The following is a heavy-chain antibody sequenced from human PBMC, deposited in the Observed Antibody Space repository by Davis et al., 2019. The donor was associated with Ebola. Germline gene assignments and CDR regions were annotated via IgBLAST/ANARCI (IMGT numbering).Heavy chain of an antibody. Sequence: ASVKVSCKASGYTFTSYGISWVRQAPGQGLEWMGWISAYNGNTNYAQKLQGRVTMTTDTSTSTAYMELRSLRSDDTAVYYCASEGRGGYNYYAFDIWGQGTMVTVSS. J-gene: IGHJ3*02. CDR2: ISAYNGNT. CDR1: GYTFTSYG. V-gene: IGHV1-18*01. CDR3: ASEGRGGYNYYAFDI. D-gene: IGHD5-24*01.